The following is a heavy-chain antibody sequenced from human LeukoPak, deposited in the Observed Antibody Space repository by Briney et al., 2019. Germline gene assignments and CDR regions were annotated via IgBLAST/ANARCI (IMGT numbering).Heavy chain of an antibody. D-gene: IGHD3/OR15-3a*01. J-gene: IGHJ4*02. Sequence: PGGSLRLSCAASGFTFSSYWMYWVRQAPGKGLVWVSRINSDASSTSYADSVKGRFTISRDNAKNTLYLQMNSLRAEDTAVYYCARSTGLGTFDNWGQGTLVTVSS. CDR3: ARSTGLGTFDN. CDR1: GFTFSSYW. CDR2: INSDASST. V-gene: IGHV3-74*01.